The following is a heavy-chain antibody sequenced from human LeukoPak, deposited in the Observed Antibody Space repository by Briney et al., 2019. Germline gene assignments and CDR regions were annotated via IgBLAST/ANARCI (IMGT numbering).Heavy chain of an antibody. Sequence: PGGSLRLSCEPSGFTIRNFAMSWVRQAPGKGLEWVSSIESSGSGGETDYADSVKGRFTISRDKSRTTLILQMNNLRAEDTAMYYCAKAIGLRAFDSWGQGTLVTVS. V-gene: IGHV3-23*01. CDR3: AKAIGLRAFDS. CDR2: IESSGSGGET. D-gene: IGHD3-9*01. J-gene: IGHJ4*02. CDR1: GFTIRNFA.